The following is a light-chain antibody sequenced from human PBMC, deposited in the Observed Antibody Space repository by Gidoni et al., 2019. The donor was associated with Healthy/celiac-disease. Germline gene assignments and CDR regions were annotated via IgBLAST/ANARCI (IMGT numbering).Light chain of an antibody. CDR2: YDS. Sequence: SSVLTHPPSVSVAPGRPARITCGGNNIGSKSVHWYQQKPGQAPVLVIYYDSDRPSGIPERFSGSNSGNTATLTISRVEAGDEADYYCQVWDSSSDHPGVVFGGGTKLTVL. V-gene: IGLV3-21*04. CDR3: QVWDSSSDHPGVV. CDR1: NIGSKS. J-gene: IGLJ2*01.